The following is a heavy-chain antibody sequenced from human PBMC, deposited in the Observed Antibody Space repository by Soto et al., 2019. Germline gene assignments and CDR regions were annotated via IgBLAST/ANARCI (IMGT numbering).Heavy chain of an antibody. CDR2: INHSGST. D-gene: IGHD2-15*01. J-gene: IGHJ5*02. Sequence: SETLSLTCAVSGGSISSGGYSWSWIRQPPGKGLEWIGEINHSGSTNYNPSLKSRVTISVDTSKNQFSLKLSSVTAADTAVYYCASVVVVAAFASTWGQGTLVTVSS. CDR3: ASVVVVAAFAST. CDR1: GGSISSGGYS. V-gene: IGHV4-30-2*01.